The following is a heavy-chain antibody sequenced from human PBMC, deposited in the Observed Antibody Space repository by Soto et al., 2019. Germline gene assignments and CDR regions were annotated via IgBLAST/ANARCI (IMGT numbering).Heavy chain of an antibody. CDR2: INPNNGST. D-gene: IGHD6-19*01. CDR1: GYTFTGYY. V-gene: IGHV1-2*02. J-gene: IGHJ4*02. CDR3: ARAVAVPADFDY. Sequence: ASVKVSCKASGYTFTGYYMHWVRQAPGQGLEWMGWINPNNGSTNYSQKFQGRVTITRDTSASTAYMELSSLRSEDTALYYCARAVAVPADFDYWGQGTLVTVSS.